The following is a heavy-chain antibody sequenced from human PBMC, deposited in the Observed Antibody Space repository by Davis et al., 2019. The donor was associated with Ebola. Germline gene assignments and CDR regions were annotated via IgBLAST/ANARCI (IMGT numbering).Heavy chain of an antibody. CDR2: IYYSGST. V-gene: IGHV4-61*08. CDR1: GGSISSGGYY. Sequence: SETLSLTCTVSGGSISSGGYYWSWIRQHPGKGLEWLGYIYYSGSTNYNPSLKSRVTISVDTSKNQFSLKLSSVTAADTAVYYCAREDVYSSGWYDYWGQGTLVTVSS. D-gene: IGHD6-19*01. J-gene: IGHJ4*02. CDR3: AREDVYSSGWYDY.